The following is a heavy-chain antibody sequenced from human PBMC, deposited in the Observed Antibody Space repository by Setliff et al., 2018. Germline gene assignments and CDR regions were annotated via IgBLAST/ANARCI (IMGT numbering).Heavy chain of an antibody. CDR3: ARDNPILGATDY. J-gene: IGHJ4*02. D-gene: IGHD1-26*01. CDR2: VYSSVYSSGIT. CDR1: GASFSDYY. Sequence: SETLSLTCTVYGASFSDYYWGWIRQPAGRGLEWVGRVYSSVYSSGITSYNPSLKSRVTISMDTSRNQFSLNLTSVTAADTALYFCARDNPILGATDYWGQGALVTVSS. V-gene: IGHV4-4*07.